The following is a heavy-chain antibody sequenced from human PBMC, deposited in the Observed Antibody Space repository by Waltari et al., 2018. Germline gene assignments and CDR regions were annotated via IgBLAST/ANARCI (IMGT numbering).Heavy chain of an antibody. Sequence: EVQLVESGGGLVKPGGSLRLSCAASGFTFSSYSMNWVRQAPGKGLEWVSSISSSSSYIYYADSVKGRFTISRDNAKNSLYLQMNSLRAEDTAVYYCASWPPLGEDYGDAFDIWGQGTMVTVSS. CDR1: GFTFSSYS. CDR3: ASWPPLGEDYGDAFDI. D-gene: IGHD4-17*01. CDR2: ISSSSSYI. J-gene: IGHJ3*02. V-gene: IGHV3-21*01.